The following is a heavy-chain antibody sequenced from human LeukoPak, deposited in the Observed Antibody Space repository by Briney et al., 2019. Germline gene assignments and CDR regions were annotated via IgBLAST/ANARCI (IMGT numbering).Heavy chain of an antibody. J-gene: IGHJ3*02. CDR3: ARDCSGGSCYGAFDI. CDR1: GGSISSGGYY. V-gene: IGHV4-31*03. Sequence: SETLSLTCTVSGGSISSGGYYWGWIRQHPGKGLEWIGYIYYSGSTYYNPSLKSRVTISVDTSKNQFSLKLSSVTAADAAVYYCARDCSGGSCYGAFDIWGQGTMVTVSS. D-gene: IGHD2-15*01. CDR2: IYYSGST.